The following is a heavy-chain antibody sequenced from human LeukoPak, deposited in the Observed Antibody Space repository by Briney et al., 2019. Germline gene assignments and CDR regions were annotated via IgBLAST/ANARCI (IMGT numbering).Heavy chain of an antibody. CDR3: AIVVVVAAPEYYFDY. CDR2: TYPGDSNT. CDR1: GYSFTSYW. V-gene: IGHV5-51*01. Sequence: GESLKISCKGSGYSFTSYWLGWVRQMPGKGLEWMRITYPGDSNTRYSPSIQGQVTISADKSISTAYLQWSSLKASDTAMYYCAIVVVVAAPEYYFDYWGQGTLVTVSS. D-gene: IGHD2-15*01. J-gene: IGHJ4*02.